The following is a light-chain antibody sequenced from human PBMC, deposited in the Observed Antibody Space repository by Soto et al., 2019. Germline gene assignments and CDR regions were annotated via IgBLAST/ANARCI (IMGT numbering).Light chain of an antibody. V-gene: IGKV4-1*01. CDR1: HSVLYSSNRKSY. CDR3: QQYYSTPLT. CDR2: SAS. J-gene: IGKJ4*01. Sequence: DIRMSQSPDALAVSLGEVATINFKSSHSVLYSSNRKSYLAWYQQKPGQAPKXXIHSASTRESGVPDRFSGSGYGTDFNLTISSLQAEDVAVYYCQQYYSTPLTFGGGTKVDIK.